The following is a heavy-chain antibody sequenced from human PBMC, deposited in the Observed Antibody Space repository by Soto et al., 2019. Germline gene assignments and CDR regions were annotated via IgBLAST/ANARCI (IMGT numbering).Heavy chain of an antibody. CDR1: GFTFSSNV. CDR2: ISYEGSNK. J-gene: IGHJ4*02. Sequence: QVQLVESGGGLVQPGRSLSLSFAASGFTFSSNVMHWVRQAAGRGLEWGAVISYEGSNKYYADSVKGRFTISIDNSKNTLYLQMNSLRAEDTAVYYCASPIPCSGGRCYHPGGQGTLVTVSS. CDR3: ASPIPCSGGRCYHP. V-gene: IGHV3-30-3*01. D-gene: IGHD2-15*01.